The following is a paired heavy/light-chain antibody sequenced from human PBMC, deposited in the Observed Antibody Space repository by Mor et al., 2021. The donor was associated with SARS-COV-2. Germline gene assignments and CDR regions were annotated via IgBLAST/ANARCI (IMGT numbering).Light chain of an antibody. Sequence: DVQMTQSPSSLSASIGDTVTITCRASQNIENFLNWYLQKPGKAPALLISAASTLQSGVSSRFSGSGSGTHYSLTIASLEPGDFGTYYCQQSYATQWTFGQGTKVEIK. CDR2: AAS. CDR1: QNIENF. V-gene: IGKV1-39*01. CDR3: QQSYATQWT. J-gene: IGKJ1*01.
Heavy chain of an antibody. CDR2: TTAHSGYT. V-gene: IGHV1-18*01. CDR1: GYSFTDYG. Sequence: QVHLVQSGGEVKRPGASVKVSCKASGYSFTDYGISWVRQARGQGLEWMGWTTAHSGYTTYAQKFQGRLSVTADKSTTTAYMELRNLEDDDTAIYYCARGFSSSSSWNDRYGMDTWGQGTTVIVSS. J-gene: IGHJ6*02. CDR3: ARGFSSSSSWNDRYGMDT. D-gene: IGHD1-1*01.